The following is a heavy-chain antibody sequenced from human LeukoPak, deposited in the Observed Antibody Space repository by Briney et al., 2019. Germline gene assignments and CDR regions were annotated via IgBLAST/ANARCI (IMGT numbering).Heavy chain of an antibody. CDR2: IYTSGST. V-gene: IGHV4-61*02. D-gene: IGHD1-1*01. CDR1: GGSISSGSYY. J-gene: IGHJ4*02. CDR3: ARDHNWNYYFDY. Sequence: SETLSLTCTVSGGSISSGSYYWSWIRQPAGKGLEWIGRIYTSGSTNYNPSLKSRVTISVDTSKNQFSLKLSSVTAADTAVYYCARDHNWNYYFDYWGQGTLVTVSS.